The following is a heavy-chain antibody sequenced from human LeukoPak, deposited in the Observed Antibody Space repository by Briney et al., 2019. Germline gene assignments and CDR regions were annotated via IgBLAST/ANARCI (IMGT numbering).Heavy chain of an antibody. V-gene: IGHV1-2*02. CDR3: ATDGGWYQLLYCFDP. D-gene: IGHD2-2*01. CDR2: INPNSGGT. CDR1: GYTFTSYY. J-gene: IGHJ5*02. Sequence: GASVKVSCKASGYTFTSYYMHWVRQAPGQGLEWRGWINPNSGGTNYAQKFQGRVTMTRDTSISTVYMELSRLRSDDTAVYYCATDGGWYQLLYCFDPWGQGTLVTVSS.